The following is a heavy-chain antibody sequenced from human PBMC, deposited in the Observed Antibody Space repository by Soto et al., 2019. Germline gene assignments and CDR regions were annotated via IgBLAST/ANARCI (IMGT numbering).Heavy chain of an antibody. Sequence: PSETLSLTCAVYGGSFSGYYWSWIRQPPGKGLEWIGEINHSGSTNYNPSLKSRVTISVDTSKNQFSLKLSSVTAADTAVYYCARGLETVRGHGYWGQGTLVTVSS. D-gene: IGHD3-10*01. CDR1: GGSFSGYY. V-gene: IGHV4-34*01. CDR3: ARGLETVRGHGY. CDR2: INHSGST. J-gene: IGHJ4*02.